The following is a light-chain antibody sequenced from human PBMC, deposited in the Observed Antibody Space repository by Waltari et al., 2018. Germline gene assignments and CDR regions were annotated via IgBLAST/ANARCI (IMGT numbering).Light chain of an antibody. CDR2: YDK. CDR1: DIESKS. J-gene: IGLJ2*01. CDR3: QVWDDVTNSGV. Sequence: SYVLTQPPSVSVDPGKTARLTCGGDDIESKSVNWYQQKTGQAPVLVMFYDKERPSVIHARCSGANSGNTATLTITWVEAGDEADYHCQVWDDVTNSGVFGGGTKLTVL. V-gene: IGLV3-21*04.